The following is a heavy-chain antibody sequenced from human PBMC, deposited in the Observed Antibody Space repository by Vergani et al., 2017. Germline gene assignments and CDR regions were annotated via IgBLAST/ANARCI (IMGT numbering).Heavy chain of an antibody. J-gene: IGHJ2*01. CDR3: ARGPALIIAAAKGWYFDL. CDR1: GYSFTSYW. Sequence: EVQLVQSGAEVKKPGESLKISCKGSGYSFTSYWIGWVRQMPGKGLEWMGIIYPGDSDTRYSPSFQGQVTISADKSISTAYLRWSSLKASDTAMYYCARGPALIIAAAKGWYFDLGGRGTLVTVSS. D-gene: IGHD6-13*01. V-gene: IGHV5-51*03. CDR2: IYPGDSDT.